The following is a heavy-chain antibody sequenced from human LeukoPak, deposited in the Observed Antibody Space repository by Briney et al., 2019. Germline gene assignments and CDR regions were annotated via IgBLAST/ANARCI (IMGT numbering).Heavy chain of an antibody. CDR2: IYYSGST. J-gene: IGHJ4*02. V-gene: IGHV4-59*12. Sequence: SETLSLTCTVSGGSISSYYWSWIRQPPGKGLEWIGYIYYSGSTNYNPSLKSRVTISVDTSKNQFSLKLSSVTAADTAVYYCARPSPYCSGGSCYFDYWGQGTLVTVSS. CDR1: GGSISSYY. CDR3: ARPSPYCSGGSCYFDY. D-gene: IGHD2-15*01.